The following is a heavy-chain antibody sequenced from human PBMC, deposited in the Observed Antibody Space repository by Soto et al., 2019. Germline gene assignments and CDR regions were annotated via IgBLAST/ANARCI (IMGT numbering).Heavy chain of an antibody. CDR1: GGSFSGYY. J-gene: IGHJ3*01. CDR2: VKHSGNI. V-gene: IGHV4-34*01. Sequence: QVQLQQWGAGLLEPSETLSLTCAVYGGSFSGYYWGWFRQPPGKGLEWIGEVKHSGNINYNPSLKTRLTVSVDTSKNQFSLQLSSMTAADTAMYYCSRGSHFDFSSGYADSFDVWGQGTMVTVYS. D-gene: IGHD3-3*01. CDR3: SRGSHFDFSSGYADSFDV.